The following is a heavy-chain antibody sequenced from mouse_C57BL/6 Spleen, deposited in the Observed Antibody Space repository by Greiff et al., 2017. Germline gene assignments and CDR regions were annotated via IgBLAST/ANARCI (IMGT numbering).Heavy chain of an antibody. V-gene: IGHV3-1*01. Sequence: EVKVVESGPGMVKPSQSLSLTCTVTGYSITSGYDWHWIRHFPGNKLEWMGYISYSGSTNYNPSLKSRISITHDTSKNHFFLKLNSVTTEDTATYYWAREDSSYVGFAYWGQGTLVTVSA. CDR2: ISYSGST. CDR1: GYSITSGYD. D-gene: IGHD1-1*01. J-gene: IGHJ3*01. CDR3: AREDSSYVGFAY.